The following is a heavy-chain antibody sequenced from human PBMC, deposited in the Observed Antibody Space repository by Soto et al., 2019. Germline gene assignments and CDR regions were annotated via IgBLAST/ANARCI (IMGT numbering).Heavy chain of an antibody. CDR2: IYPGDSDM. J-gene: IGHJ4*02. Sequence: GESLKISCEGVGYSFPNHWIAWVRQRPDKGLEWMGTIYPGDSDMRYSPSFRGQVTISVDKSINTAYLQWDSLKASDTAKYYCARLSREFWSGPDYWGQGNLVTVS. V-gene: IGHV5-51*01. CDR1: GYSFPNHW. D-gene: IGHD3-3*01. CDR3: ARLSREFWSGPDY.